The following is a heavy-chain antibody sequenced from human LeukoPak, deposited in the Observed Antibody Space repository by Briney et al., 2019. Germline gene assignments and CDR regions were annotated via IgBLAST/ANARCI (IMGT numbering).Heavy chain of an antibody. CDR1: GFTVSSNY. V-gene: IGHV3-66*01. D-gene: IGHD6-19*01. CDR3: ARVPGIAMTGGFDY. CDR2: IYSGGDT. Sequence: GGSLRLSCAASGFTVSSNYMSWVRQAPGKGLEWVSVIYSGGDTYYADSVKGRFTISRDNSKSTLYLQMNSLRAEDTAVYHCARVPGIAMTGGFDYWGQGTLVTVSS. J-gene: IGHJ4*02.